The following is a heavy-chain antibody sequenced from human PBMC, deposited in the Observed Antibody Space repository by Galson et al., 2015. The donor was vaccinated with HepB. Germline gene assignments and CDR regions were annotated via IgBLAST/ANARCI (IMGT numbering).Heavy chain of an antibody. CDR2: VSESGGSA. Sequence: SLRLSCAASGFTFSTYVMSWVRQPPGKGLEWVSTVSESGGSANYADSVKGRFTISRDNSKNTLYLQMNSPRVEDTAVYYCAKGAFGVVTTIDYYFYYMDVWGQGTMVTVSS. CDR3: AKGAFGVVTTIDYYFYYMDV. D-gene: IGHD3-3*01. CDR1: GFTFSTYV. J-gene: IGHJ6*03. V-gene: IGHV3-23*01.